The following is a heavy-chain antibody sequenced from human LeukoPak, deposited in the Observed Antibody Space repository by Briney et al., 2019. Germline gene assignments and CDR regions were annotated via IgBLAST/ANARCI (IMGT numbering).Heavy chain of an antibody. CDR1: GFTFNSDW. CDR2: IKQDGSEK. CDR3: ARDNSDYDSSFFDY. V-gene: IGHV3-7*01. Sequence: HPGGSLRLSCAASGFTFNSDWMSWVRQAPGKGLEWVANIKQDGSEKYYVDSVKSRFTVSRDNAKNSLFLQMNSLRAEDTAVYYCARDNSDYDSSFFDYWGQGTLVTVSS. D-gene: IGHD3-22*01. J-gene: IGHJ4*02.